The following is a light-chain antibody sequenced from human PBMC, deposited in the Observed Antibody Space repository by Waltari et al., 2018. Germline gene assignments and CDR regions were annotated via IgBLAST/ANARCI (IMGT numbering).Light chain of an antibody. Sequence: SSELTQQPSVSVSPGPTARITCSGDILGSTYAYWYQHKPGQSPLMVLYQDLNRPLGIPERFSGSKSRNTATLTISGTQAMDDADYYCQAWGSNRWVFGGGTKLTVL. CDR1: ILGSTY. V-gene: IGLV3-1*01. CDR3: QAWGSNRWV. J-gene: IGLJ3*02. CDR2: QDL.